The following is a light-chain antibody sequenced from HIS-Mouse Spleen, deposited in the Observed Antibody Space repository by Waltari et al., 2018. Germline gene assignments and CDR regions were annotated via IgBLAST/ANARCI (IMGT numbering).Light chain of an antibody. CDR2: DVS. CDR3: SSYAGSNNSYV. CDR1: SSDVGGYNY. Sequence: QSALTQPASVSGSPGQSITISCPGTSSDVGGYNYVSWYQQHPGKAPKLMIYDVSNRPSGVPDRFSGSKSGNTASLTVSGLQAEDEADYYCSSYAGSNNSYVFGTGTKVTVL. J-gene: IGLJ1*01. V-gene: IGLV2-8*01.